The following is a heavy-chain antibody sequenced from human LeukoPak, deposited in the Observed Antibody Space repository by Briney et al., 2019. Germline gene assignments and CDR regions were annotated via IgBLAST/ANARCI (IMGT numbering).Heavy chain of an antibody. D-gene: IGHD3-9*01. J-gene: IGHJ4*02. CDR3: ARDQRPYDILTGYYDY. CDR2: ISSSSSST. Sequence: SLTLSCAASGFIFSDYYMSWIRQAQGKGLEWVSYISSSSSSTNYADSVKGRFTISRDNAKRSLYLQMNSLRAEDTAVYYCARDQRPYDILTGYYDYWGQGTLVTVSA. CDR1: GFIFSDYY. V-gene: IGHV3-11*06.